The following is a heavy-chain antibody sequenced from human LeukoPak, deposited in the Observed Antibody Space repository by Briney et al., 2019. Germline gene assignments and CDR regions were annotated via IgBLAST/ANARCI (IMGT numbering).Heavy chain of an antibody. D-gene: IGHD2-15*01. Sequence: GGSLRLSCAASGFTFSSYTMNWVRRAPGKGLEWVASMTESGDYIYYADSVKGRFTISRDNAKNSLHLQMNSLRVEDTAVYFCVTEGYRRGGSCSSDAFDIWGQGTMVIVSS. CDR3: VTEGYRRGGSCSSDAFDI. CDR2: MTESGDYI. CDR1: GFTFSSYT. V-gene: IGHV3-21*01. J-gene: IGHJ3*02.